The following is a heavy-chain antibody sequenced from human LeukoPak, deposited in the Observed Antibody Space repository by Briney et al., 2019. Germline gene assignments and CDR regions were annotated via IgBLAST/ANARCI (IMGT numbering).Heavy chain of an antibody. CDR2: ISGSGGST. Sequence: SLRLSCSASGFTFSSYAMSWVRQAPGKGLGWGSAISGSGGSTYYADSLKGRFTISRDNSKNTLYLQMNSLRAEDTAVYYCARKYSSGWYVYYFDYWGQGTLVTVSS. V-gene: IGHV3-23*01. D-gene: IGHD6-19*01. J-gene: IGHJ4*02. CDR3: ARKYSSGWYVYYFDY. CDR1: GFTFSSYA.